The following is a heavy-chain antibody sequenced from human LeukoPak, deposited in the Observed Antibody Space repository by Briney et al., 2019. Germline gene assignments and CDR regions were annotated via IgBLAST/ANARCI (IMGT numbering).Heavy chain of an antibody. CDR3: ARVMYYYHSSGSIAVYYFDY. V-gene: IGHV3-74*01. CDR2: INSDGSTT. Sequence: GGSLRLSCAASGFTFSSHWMHWVRQAPGKGLVWVSRINSDGSTTSYADSVRGRFTISRDNAKNTLYLQMNSLRAEDTAVYYCARVMYYYHSSGSIAVYYFDYWGQGTLVTVSS. CDR1: GFTFSSHW. D-gene: IGHD3-22*01. J-gene: IGHJ4*02.